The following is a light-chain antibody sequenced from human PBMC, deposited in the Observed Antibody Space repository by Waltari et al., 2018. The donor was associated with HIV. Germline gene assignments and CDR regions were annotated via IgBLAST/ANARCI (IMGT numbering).Light chain of an antibody. V-gene: IGLV2-23*02. CDR1: SSDAGGYNL. CDR3: CAYAGSTTYVI. Sequence: QSALTQPASVSGSPGQSITIPCTGTSSDAGGYNLVSWYQQHPGKAPKLMISEVSKRPSGVSNRFSGSKSGNTASLTISGLQAEDEADYYCCAYAGSTTYVIFGGGTKLTVL. J-gene: IGLJ2*01. CDR2: EVS.